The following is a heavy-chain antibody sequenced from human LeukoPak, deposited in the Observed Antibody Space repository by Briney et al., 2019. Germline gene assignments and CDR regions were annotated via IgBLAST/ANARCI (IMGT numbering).Heavy chain of an antibody. CDR1: GFTFSTYE. CDR2: ISSSSSTI. V-gene: IGHV3-48*03. CDR3: GIVEKKFYYDTSSYFDY. Sequence: QSGGSLRLSCAASGFTFSTYEMNWVRQAPGKGLEWVSYISSSSSTIYYADSVEGRFTISRDNAKNSLYLQMNSLRAADTAVYFCGIVEKKFYYDTSSYFDYWGQGTLVTVSS. D-gene: IGHD3-22*01. J-gene: IGHJ4*02.